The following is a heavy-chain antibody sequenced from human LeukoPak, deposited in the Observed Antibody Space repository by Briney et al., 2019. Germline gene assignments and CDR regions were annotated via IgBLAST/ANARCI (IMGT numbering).Heavy chain of an antibody. Sequence: PGGSLRLSCAASEFTFSRFWMTWVRQAPGKGLEWVANIKQDGSEQYYVDSVRGRFTISRDSAKNSLYLQMNSLRAEDTAVYYCARALSGAAAPFDWWGQGTLATVSS. CDR3: ARALSGAAAPFDW. CDR1: EFTFSRFW. J-gene: IGHJ4*02. D-gene: IGHD2-2*01. V-gene: IGHV3-7*03. CDR2: IKQDGSEQ.